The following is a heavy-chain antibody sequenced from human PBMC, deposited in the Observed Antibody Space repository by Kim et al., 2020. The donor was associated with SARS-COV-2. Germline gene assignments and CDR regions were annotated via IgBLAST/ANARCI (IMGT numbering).Heavy chain of an antibody. CDR3: AKGGVRSGYYDILTGYYYRLGYYGMDV. V-gene: IGHV3-9*01. D-gene: IGHD3-9*01. CDR2: ISWNSGSI. Sequence: SLRLSCAASGFTFDDYAMHWVRQAPGKGLEWVSVISWNSGSIGYADSVKGRFTISRDNAKNSLYLQMNSLRAEDTALYYCAKGGVRSGYYDILTGYYYRLGYYGMDVWGQGTTVTVSS. J-gene: IGHJ6*02. CDR1: GFTFDDYA.